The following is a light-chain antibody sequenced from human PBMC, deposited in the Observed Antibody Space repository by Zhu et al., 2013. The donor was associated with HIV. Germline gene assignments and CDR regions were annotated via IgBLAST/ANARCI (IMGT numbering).Light chain of an antibody. CDR2: ATS. J-gene: IGKJ1*01. V-gene: IGKV1-39*01. CDR3: QQSYRIPVT. Sequence: DIQMTQSPSTLSASVGDRVTLTCRASQTISTWLAWYQQKPGKAPKLLMYATSTLESGVPSRFSGSGSGTDFTLTINTLQTEDFATYYCQQSYRIPVTFGQGTKVEIK. CDR1: QTISTW.